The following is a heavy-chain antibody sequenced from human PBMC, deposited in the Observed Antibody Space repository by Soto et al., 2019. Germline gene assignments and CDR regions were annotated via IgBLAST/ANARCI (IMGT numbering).Heavy chain of an antibody. D-gene: IGHD2-2*01. J-gene: IGHJ3*02. CDR2: ISSSSSYI. Sequence: EVQLLESGGGLVKPGGSLRLSCAASGFTFSSYSMNWVRQAPGKGLEWVSSISSSSSYIYYADSVKGRFTISRDKAKNSLYLQMNSLRAEDTAVYYCATGDIVVVPAAGDAFDIWGQGTMVTFSA. CDR1: GFTFSSYS. CDR3: ATGDIVVVPAAGDAFDI. V-gene: IGHV3-21*01.